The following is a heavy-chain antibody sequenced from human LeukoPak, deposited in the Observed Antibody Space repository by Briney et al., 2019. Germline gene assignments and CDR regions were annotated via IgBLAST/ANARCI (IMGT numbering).Heavy chain of an antibody. Sequence: PSVKVSCKPSGGTFSSYATSWVRQAPEQGLEWRGGTFPIFGTANYAQKFQGRVTITTDESTSTAYMELSSLRSEDTAVYYCARVSNSAATSPLYFDYWGQGTLVTVSS. CDR3: ARVSNSAATSPLYFDY. V-gene: IGHV1-69*05. CDR1: GGTFSSYA. D-gene: IGHD2-15*01. J-gene: IGHJ4*02. CDR2: TFPIFGTA.